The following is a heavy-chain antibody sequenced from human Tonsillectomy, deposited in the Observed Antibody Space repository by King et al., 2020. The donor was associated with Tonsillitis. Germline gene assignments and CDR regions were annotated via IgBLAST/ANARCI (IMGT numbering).Heavy chain of an antibody. CDR2: IRSKAYGGTT. Sequence: VQLVESGGGLVQPGRSLRLSCTASGFTFGDYAMSWFRQAPGKGLEWVGFIRSKAYGGTTEYAASVKGRFTISRDESKSIAPLQMNSLKTEDTAVYYCISVWFGELYSPFVYWGQGTLVTVSS. V-gene: IGHV3-49*03. CDR3: ISVWFGELYSPFVY. D-gene: IGHD3-10*01. CDR1: GFTFGDYA. J-gene: IGHJ4*02.